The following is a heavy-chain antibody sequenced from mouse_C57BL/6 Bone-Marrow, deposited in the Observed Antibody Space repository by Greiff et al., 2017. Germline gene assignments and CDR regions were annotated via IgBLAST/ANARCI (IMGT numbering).Heavy chain of an antibody. J-gene: IGHJ3*01. CDR2: ISSGGSYT. V-gene: IGHV5-6*01. D-gene: IGHD1-1*01. Sequence: EVQLVESGGDLVKPGGSLKLSCAASGFTFSSYGMSWVRQTPDKRLEWVATISSGGSYTYYPDSVKGRFTISRDNAKNTLYLQMSSLKSEDTAMYYCARGSSSAWFAYWGQGTLVTVSA. CDR1: GFTFSSYG. CDR3: ARGSSSAWFAY.